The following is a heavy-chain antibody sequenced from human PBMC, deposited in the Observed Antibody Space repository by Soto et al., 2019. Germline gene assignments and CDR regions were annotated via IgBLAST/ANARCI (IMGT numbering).Heavy chain of an antibody. J-gene: IGHJ6*01. CDR1: GGSISSGGYS. CDR2: IYPTGST. Sequence: KASETLSLTCTVSGGSISSGGYSWSWIRQSPEKGLEWLGCIYPTGSTYYHPSLKSRATISIDTSRNQFSLNLTSVTAADTEVYYCARDPPGPYARWVLWGQVTTVTICS. D-gene: IGHD3-10*01. CDR3: ARDPPGPYARWVL. V-gene: IGHV4-30-2*06.